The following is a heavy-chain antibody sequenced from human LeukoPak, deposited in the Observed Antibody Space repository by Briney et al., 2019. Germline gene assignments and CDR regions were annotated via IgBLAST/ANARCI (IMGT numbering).Heavy chain of an antibody. J-gene: IGHJ4*02. Sequence: PGGSLRLSCAASGFTFSDYYMSWIRQAPGKGLEWVSYISSSGSTIYYADSVKGRFTISRDNAKNSLYLQMNSLRAEDTAVYYCARDRTDGGIHLYYFDYWGQGTLVTVSS. D-gene: IGHD4-23*01. V-gene: IGHV3-11*01. CDR2: ISSSGSTI. CDR3: ARDRTDGGIHLYYFDY. CDR1: GFTFSDYY.